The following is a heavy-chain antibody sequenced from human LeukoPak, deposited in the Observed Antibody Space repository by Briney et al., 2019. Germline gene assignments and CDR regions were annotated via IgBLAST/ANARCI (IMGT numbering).Heavy chain of an antibody. CDR2: IYYSGST. D-gene: IGHD3-22*01. CDR3: ARQLYYYDRKAAGAFDI. Sequence: SETLSLTCTVSGGSISSSSYYWGWIRQPPGKGLEWIGSIYYSGSTYYNPSLKSRVTISVDTSKNQFSLKLSSVTAADTAVYYCARQLYYYDRKAAGAFDIWGQGTMVTVSS. V-gene: IGHV4-39*01. J-gene: IGHJ3*02. CDR1: GGSISSSSYY.